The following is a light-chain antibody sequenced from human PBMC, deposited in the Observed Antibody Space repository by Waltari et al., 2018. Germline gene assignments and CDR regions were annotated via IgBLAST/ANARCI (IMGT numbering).Light chain of an antibody. CDR3: QQYVESPAT. CDR1: QSVRIY. J-gene: IGKJ1*01. CDR2: HAS. Sequence: EIVLTQSPGTVSLSPGDRATLSCRASQSVRIYLAWYQQKPGQAHRLLIYHASTRATGIPDRFSASGSGTDFSLTISRLEPEDFAMYYCQQYVESPATFGQGTKVEIK. V-gene: IGKV3-20*01.